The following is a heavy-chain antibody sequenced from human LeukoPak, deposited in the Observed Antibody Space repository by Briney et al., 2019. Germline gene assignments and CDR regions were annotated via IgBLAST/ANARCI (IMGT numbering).Heavy chain of an antibody. Sequence: SETLSLTCTVSGGSISSGGYYWNWIRQHPGKGLEWIGYICYSGSTYYNPSLKSRVTISVDTSKNQFSLKLSSVTAADTAMYYCARGTEYQTFYYYYYMDVWGKGTTVTVSS. J-gene: IGHJ6*03. V-gene: IGHV4-31*03. CDR3: ARGTEYQTFYYYYYMDV. CDR1: GGSISSGGYY. CDR2: ICYSGST. D-gene: IGHD2-2*01.